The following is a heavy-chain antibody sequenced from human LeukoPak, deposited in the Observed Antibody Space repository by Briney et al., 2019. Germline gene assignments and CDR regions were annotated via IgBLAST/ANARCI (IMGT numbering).Heavy chain of an antibody. J-gene: IGHJ4*02. CDR3: AKGIAARYFDY. Sequence: GGSLRLSCAASGFTFDDYGMSWVRQAPGKGLEWVSAISGSGGSTYYADSVKGRFTISRDNSKNTLYLQMNSLRAEDTAVYYCAKGIAARYFDYWGQGTLVTVSS. CDR1: GFTFDDYG. CDR2: ISGSGGST. V-gene: IGHV3-23*01. D-gene: IGHD6-6*01.